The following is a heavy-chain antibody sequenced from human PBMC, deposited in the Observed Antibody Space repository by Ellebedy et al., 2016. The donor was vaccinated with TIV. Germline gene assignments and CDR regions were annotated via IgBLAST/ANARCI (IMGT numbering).Heavy chain of an antibody. CDR2: IYYSGST. V-gene: IGHV4-59*01. Sequence: MPGGSLRLSCTVSGGSISSYYWSWIRQPPGKGLEWIGYIYYSGSTNYNPSLRSRVTISLDTPKNQFSLKLSSVTAADTAVYYCARGFYNFDYWGQGALVTVSS. CDR3: ARGFYNFDY. CDR1: GGSISSYY. J-gene: IGHJ4*02.